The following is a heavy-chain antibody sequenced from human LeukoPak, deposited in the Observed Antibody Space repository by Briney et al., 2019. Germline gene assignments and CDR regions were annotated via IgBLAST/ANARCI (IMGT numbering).Heavy chain of an antibody. CDR2: ISGGGGYT. Sequence: PGGSLRLSCAASGFTFSSYAMSWVRQAPGKGLEWVSTISGGGGYTYYADSVKGRFTISRDNSKNTLYLQINSLRAEDTAVYYCAKGGDDYFDSSGYYRPLDYWGQGTLVTVSS. CDR1: GFTFSSYA. J-gene: IGHJ4*02. D-gene: IGHD3-22*01. CDR3: AKGGDDYFDSSGYYRPLDY. V-gene: IGHV3-23*01.